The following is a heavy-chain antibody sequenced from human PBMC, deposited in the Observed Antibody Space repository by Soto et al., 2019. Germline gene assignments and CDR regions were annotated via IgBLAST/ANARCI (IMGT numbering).Heavy chain of an antibody. D-gene: IGHD4-17*01. CDR1: GASTSSNSFY. Sequence: SETLSLTCTVSGASTSSNSFYWGWIRQPPGKGLEWIGTIYYTGSTYYNPSLKSRITVSVDTSKNQFSLKLSSVTAADTAVYYCARGSPYGDAGVEDYWGQGTLVTVSS. J-gene: IGHJ4*02. CDR3: ARGSPYGDAGVEDY. CDR2: IYYTGST. V-gene: IGHV4-39*01.